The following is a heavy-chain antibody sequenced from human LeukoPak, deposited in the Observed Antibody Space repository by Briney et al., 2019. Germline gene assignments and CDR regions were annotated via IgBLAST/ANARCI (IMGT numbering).Heavy chain of an antibody. CDR1: GFTFSSYN. CDR2: ISSSSSYI. Sequence: GGSLRLSCAASGFTFSSYNMNWVRQAPGKGLEWVSSISSSSSYIYYADSVKGRFTISRDNAKNSLYLQMNSLRAEDTAVYYCARDGGIAAAPRDNWFDPWGQGTLVTVSS. J-gene: IGHJ5*02. V-gene: IGHV3-21*01. D-gene: IGHD6-13*01. CDR3: ARDGGIAAAPRDNWFDP.